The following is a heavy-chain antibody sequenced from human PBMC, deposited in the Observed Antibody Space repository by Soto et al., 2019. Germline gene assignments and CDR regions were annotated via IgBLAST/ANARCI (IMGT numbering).Heavy chain of an antibody. J-gene: IGHJ4*02. V-gene: IGHV1-69*12. CDR2: IIPIFGTA. Sequence: QVQLVQYGAEVKKPGSSVKVSCKASGGTFSSYAISWVRQAPGQGLEWMGGIIPIFGTANYAQKFQGRVTITADESTSTAYMELSSLRSEDTAVYYCARDRSKTYYYDSSGYTLDYWGQGTLVTVSS. D-gene: IGHD3-22*01. CDR1: GGTFSSYA. CDR3: ARDRSKTYYYDSSGYTLDY.